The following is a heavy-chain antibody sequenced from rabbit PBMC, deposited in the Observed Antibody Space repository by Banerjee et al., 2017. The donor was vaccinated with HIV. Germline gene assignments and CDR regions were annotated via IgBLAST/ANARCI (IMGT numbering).Heavy chain of an antibody. V-gene: IGHV1S43*01. CDR3: ARISGWGGDL. Sequence: QEQLEESGGDLVKPEGSLTLTCKASGIDFSSYYYICWVRQAPGKGLELIACINTSSGNTVYASWVNGRFTFSSDNAQNTVDLQINSLTAADTATYFCARISGWGGDLWGPGTLVTVS. CDR2: INTSSGNT. J-gene: IGHJ4*01. D-gene: IGHD4-1*01. CDR1: GIDFSSYYY.